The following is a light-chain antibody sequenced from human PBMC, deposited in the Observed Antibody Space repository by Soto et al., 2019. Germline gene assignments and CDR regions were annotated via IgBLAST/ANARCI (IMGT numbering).Light chain of an antibody. V-gene: IGLV1-47*01. CDR1: NSNIGSNY. CDR2: QNL. CDR3: AAWDDSLSGRV. J-gene: IGLJ2*01. Sequence: QSVLTQPPSASGTPGQRVTISFSGSNSNIGSNYVFWYQHLPGTAPKLLIYQNLQRPSGVPDRFSGSKSGTSASLAISGLRSEDEADYYCAAWDDSLSGRVFGGGTQLTVL.